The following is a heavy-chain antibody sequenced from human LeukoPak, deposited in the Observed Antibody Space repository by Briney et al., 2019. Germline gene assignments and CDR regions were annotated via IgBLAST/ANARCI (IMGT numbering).Heavy chain of an antibody. CDR2: IYTSGST. V-gene: IGHV4-61*02. CDR3: ARTTVTPSDYYYYMDV. CDR1: GGSISSGSYY. D-gene: IGHD4-17*01. J-gene: IGHJ6*03. Sequence: PSQTLSLTCTVSGGSISSGSYYWRWIRQPAGKGLEWIGRIYTSGSTNYNPSLKSRVTVSVDTSKNQFSLKLSSVTAADTAVYYCARTTVTPSDYYYYMDVWGKGTTVTVSS.